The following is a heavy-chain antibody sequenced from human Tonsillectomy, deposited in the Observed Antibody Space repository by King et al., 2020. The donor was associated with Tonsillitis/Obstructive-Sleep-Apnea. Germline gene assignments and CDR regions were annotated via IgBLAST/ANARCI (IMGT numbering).Heavy chain of an antibody. CDR2: INHSGST. V-gene: IGHV4-34*01. Sequence: VQLQQWGAGLLKPSETLSLTCAVYGGSFSAYYWSWIRQPPGKGLEWIGEINHSGSTKYNPSLKSRVIISLDTSKNQFYLKLSSMTAADTAVYYCARGDLLTGYSAQTDIDYWGQGTLVTAAS. D-gene: IGHD3-9*01. J-gene: IGHJ4*02. CDR3: ARGDLLTGYSAQTDIDY. CDR1: GGSFSAYY.